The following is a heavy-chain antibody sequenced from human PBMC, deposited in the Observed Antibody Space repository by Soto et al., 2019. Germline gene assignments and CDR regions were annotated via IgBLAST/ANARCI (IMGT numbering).Heavy chain of an antibody. CDR2: INPNSGGT. CDR3: AREGARVFDY. D-gene: IGHD1-26*01. V-gene: IGHV1-2*02. CDR1: GYTFAAYY. Sequence: GASVKVSCKTSGYTFAAYYMHWVRQAPGQGLEWMGWINPNSGGTNYAQKFQGRVTMTRDTSISTAYMELSRLRSDDTAVYYCAREGARVFDYWGQGTLVTVSS. J-gene: IGHJ4*02.